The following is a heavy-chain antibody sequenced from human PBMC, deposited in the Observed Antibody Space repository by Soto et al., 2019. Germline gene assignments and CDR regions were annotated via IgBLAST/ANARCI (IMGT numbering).Heavy chain of an antibody. Sequence: ASVKVSCKASGCTFSSYAISWVRQAPGQGLEWMGGIIPIFGTANYAQKFQGRVTITADEYTSTAYMELSSLRSEDKAVYYCASPYCGGDCYYAFDIWGQGTMVTVSS. J-gene: IGHJ3*02. CDR3: ASPYCGGDCYYAFDI. CDR1: GCTFSSYA. CDR2: IIPIFGTA. D-gene: IGHD2-21*02. V-gene: IGHV1-69*13.